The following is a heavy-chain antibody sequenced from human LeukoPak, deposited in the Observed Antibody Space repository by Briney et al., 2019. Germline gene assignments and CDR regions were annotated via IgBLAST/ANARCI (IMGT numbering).Heavy chain of an antibody. CDR1: GFTFSKYT. V-gene: IGHV3-30*04. CDR3: ARDPCGSTTCYLKS. J-gene: IGHJ5*02. CDR2: ISHDGSKK. Sequence: GRSLRLSCVASGFTFSKYTIHWVRQAPGKGLEWVTVISHDGSKKYYGGSAKGRFTVSRDNAKNSLYLQMNSLRAEDTAVYYCARDPCGSTTCYLKSWGQGTLVTVSS. D-gene: IGHD2-2*01.